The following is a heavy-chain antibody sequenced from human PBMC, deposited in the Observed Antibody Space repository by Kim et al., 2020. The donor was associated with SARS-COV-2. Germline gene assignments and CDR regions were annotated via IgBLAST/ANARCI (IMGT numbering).Heavy chain of an antibody. Sequence: GGSLRLSCAASGFTFSSYGMHWVRQAPGKGLEWVAVISYDGSNKYYADSVKGRFTISRDNSKNTLYLQMNSLRAEDTAVYYCAKDRGDYYDSSGIDYWGQGTLVTVSS. CDR1: GFTFSSYG. CDR2: ISYDGSNK. V-gene: IGHV3-30*18. CDR3: AKDRGDYYDSSGIDY. J-gene: IGHJ4*02. D-gene: IGHD3-22*01.